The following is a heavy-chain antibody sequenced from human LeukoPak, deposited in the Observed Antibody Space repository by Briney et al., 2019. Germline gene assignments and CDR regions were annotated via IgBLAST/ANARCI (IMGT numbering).Heavy chain of an antibody. J-gene: IGHJ6*01. CDR2: ISGSGDNT. CDR1: GFTLSGFA. V-gene: IGHV3-23*01. CDR3: AKMKGHPLQKYYMDV. D-gene: IGHD2/OR15-2a*01. Sequence: GGSLRLSCAASGFTLSGFAMSWVRRTPGKGLEWVSGISGSGDNTLYAASVKGRFTISRDNSKNTLYLEMNSLRAEDTAIYYCAKMKGHPLQKYYMDVWGQGTTVTVSS.